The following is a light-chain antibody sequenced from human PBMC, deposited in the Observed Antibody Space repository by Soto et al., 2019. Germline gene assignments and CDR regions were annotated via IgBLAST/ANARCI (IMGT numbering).Light chain of an antibody. J-gene: IGLJ1*01. Sequence: QSALTQPASVSGSPGQSITISCTGTSSDIGTYNYVSWYQQHPGKAPKLMIYDVSNRPSGVSNRFSSSKSGSTASLTISGLQAEDEADYYCNSYTTSTTFVFGTGTKVTVL. CDR3: NSYTTSTTFV. V-gene: IGLV2-14*01. CDR2: DVS. CDR1: SSDIGTYNY.